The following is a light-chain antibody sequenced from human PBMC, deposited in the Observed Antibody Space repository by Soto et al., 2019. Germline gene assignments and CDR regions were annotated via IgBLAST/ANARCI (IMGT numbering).Light chain of an antibody. CDR2: RAS. Sequence: IMVTQSPDFLAVSPGETVTLSCRASQILSDNLACYQQKPCHAPRLLIFRASSRASGAPARFSGGGSGTEFTLTISTLQSEDFAVYYCQQYGNWPPWTFGPGTKVDIK. CDR1: QILSDN. V-gene: IGKV3-15*01. J-gene: IGKJ1*01. CDR3: QQYGNWPPWT.